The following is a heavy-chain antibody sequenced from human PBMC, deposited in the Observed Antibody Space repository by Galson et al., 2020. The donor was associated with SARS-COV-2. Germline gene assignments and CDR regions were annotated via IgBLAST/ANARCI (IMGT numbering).Heavy chain of an antibody. J-gene: IGHJ4*02. CDR3: ARDFGSSYYLDS. D-gene: IGHD3-3*01. CDR1: GGSISSTDSY. V-gene: IGHV4-30-4*01. Sequence: SETLSLTCTVSGGSISSTDSYWSWIHQSPGKGLEWIGYTYYSGNTYYNPSLKSRVTMSVDTSKNQFSLKLTSVTAAETAVYYCARDFGSSYYLDSWGQGTPVTVSS. CDR2: TYYSGNT.